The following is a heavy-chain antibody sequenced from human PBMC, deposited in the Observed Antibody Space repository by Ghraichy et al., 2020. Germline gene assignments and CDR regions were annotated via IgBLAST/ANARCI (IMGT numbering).Heavy chain of an antibody. Sequence: GGSLRLSCTASGFTFGDYAMSWFRQAPGKGLEWVGFIRSKAYGGTTEYAASVKGRFTISRDDSKSIAYLQMNSLKTEDTAVYYCTRDRSDSLSGSYHDYWGQGTLVTVSS. D-gene: IGHD1-26*01. CDR1: GFTFGDYA. J-gene: IGHJ4*02. CDR2: IRSKAYGGTT. V-gene: IGHV3-49*03. CDR3: TRDRSDSLSGSYHDY.